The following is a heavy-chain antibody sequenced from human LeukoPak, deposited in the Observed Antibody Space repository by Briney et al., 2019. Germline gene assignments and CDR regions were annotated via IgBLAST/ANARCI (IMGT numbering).Heavy chain of an antibody. CDR2: IYYSGST. CDR3: ARRGVGKAFDH. V-gene: IGHV4-59*12. J-gene: IGHJ5*02. D-gene: IGHD3-10*01. Sequence: PSETLSLTCTVSGGSISSYYWSWIRQPPGKALEWIGYIYYSGSTNYNPSLKSRVTISVDTSKNQFSLELTSVTAADTAVYYCARRGVGKAFDHWGQGTLVTVSS. CDR1: GGSISSYY.